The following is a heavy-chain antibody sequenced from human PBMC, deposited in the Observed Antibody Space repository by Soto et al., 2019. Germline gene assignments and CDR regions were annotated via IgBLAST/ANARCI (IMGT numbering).Heavy chain of an antibody. V-gene: IGHV3-33*01. Sequence: QVQLVESGGVVVQPGRSLRLSCAASGFTFSSYGMHWVRQAPGKGLEWVAVIWYDGSNKYYADSVKGRFTISRDNSKNTLYLQMNSLRAEDTAVYYCARDRGRGVFYDFWSGYVYWGQGTLVTVSS. CDR2: IWYDGSNK. D-gene: IGHD3-3*01. J-gene: IGHJ4*02. CDR1: GFTFSSYG. CDR3: ARDRGRGVFYDFWSGYVY.